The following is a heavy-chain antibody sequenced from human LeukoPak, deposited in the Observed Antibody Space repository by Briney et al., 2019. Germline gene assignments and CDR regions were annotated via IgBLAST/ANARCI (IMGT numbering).Heavy chain of an antibody. CDR1: GGSISSGGYS. D-gene: IGHD3-22*01. CDR2: IYHSGST. J-gene: IGHJ4*02. Sequence: PSETLSLTCAVSGGSISSGGYSWSWIRQPPGKGLEWIGYIYHSGSTYYNPSLKSRVTISVDRSKNQFSLKLSSVTAADTAVYYCAYYYDSSGYYVYWGQGTLVTVSS. CDR3: AYYYDSSGYYVY. V-gene: IGHV4-30-2*01.